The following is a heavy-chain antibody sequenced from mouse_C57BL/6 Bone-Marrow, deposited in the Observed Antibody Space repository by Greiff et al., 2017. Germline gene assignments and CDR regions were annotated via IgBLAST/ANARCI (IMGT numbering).Heavy chain of an antibody. D-gene: IGHD2-2*01. V-gene: IGHV1-82*01. CDR3: ARGWGYDRAWFAY. CDR2: IYPGDGDT. J-gene: IGHJ3*01. Sequence: QVQLQQSGPELVKPGASVKISCKASGYAFSSSWMNWVKQRPGKGLEWIGRIYPGDGDTNYNGKFKGKATLTADKSSSTAYMQRSSLTSEDSAVYFCARGWGYDRAWFAYWGQGTLVTVSA. CDR1: GYAFSSSW.